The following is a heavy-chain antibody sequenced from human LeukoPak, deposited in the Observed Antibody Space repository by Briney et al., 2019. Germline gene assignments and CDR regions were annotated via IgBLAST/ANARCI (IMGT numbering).Heavy chain of an antibody. V-gene: IGHV3-30*18. J-gene: IGHJ6*02. CDR3: AKSDIVVVPAATEGDYYYYGMDV. D-gene: IGHD2-2*01. CDR1: GFTFSSYG. Sequence: GRSLRLSCAASGFTFSSYGMHWVRQAPGKGLEWVAVISYDGSNKYYADSVKGRSTISRDNSKNTLYLQMNSLRAEDTAVYYCAKSDIVVVPAATEGDYYYYGMDVWGQGTTVTVSS. CDR2: ISYDGSNK.